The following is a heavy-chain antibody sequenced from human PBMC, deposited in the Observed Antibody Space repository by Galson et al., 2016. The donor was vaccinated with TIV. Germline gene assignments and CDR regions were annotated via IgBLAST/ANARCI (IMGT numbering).Heavy chain of an antibody. CDR1: GFTFSSYT. J-gene: IGHJ4*02. CDR3: AKDPWFEQVSLN. D-gene: IGHD3-10*01. V-gene: IGHV3-30-3*02. CDR2: ISHDGNNK. Sequence: SLRLSCAASGFTFSSYTFHWVRQTPGKGLEWVAIISHDGNNKDVADSVQGRFTISRDSSKNTMYLQMNSLRVEDTGVYYCAKDPWFEQVSLNWGQGTLVTVSS.